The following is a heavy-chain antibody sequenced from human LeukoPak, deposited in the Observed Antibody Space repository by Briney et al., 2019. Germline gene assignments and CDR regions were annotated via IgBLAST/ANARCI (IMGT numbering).Heavy chain of an antibody. D-gene: IGHD3-9*01. V-gene: IGHV3-49*04. CDR3: AGGGPHDILTGRSGYFAY. Sequence: PGGSLRLSCTASGFTFGDYAMSWVRQAPGKGLEWVSFIRIKAYSGTAEYAASVKGGFTISRDDSKSIAYLQMDSLKTEDTAVYYCAGGGPHDILTGRSGYFAYWGQGTLVTVSS. CDR2: IRIKAYSGTA. J-gene: IGHJ4*02. CDR1: GFTFGDYA.